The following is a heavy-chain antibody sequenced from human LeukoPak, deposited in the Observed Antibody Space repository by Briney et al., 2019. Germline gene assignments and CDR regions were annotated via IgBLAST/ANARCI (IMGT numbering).Heavy chain of an antibody. V-gene: IGHV3-23*01. CDR3: AKDLEDIVVVPAAIDY. D-gene: IGHD2-2*01. CDR2: ISGSGGST. CDR1: GFTFSSYA. Sequence: GGSLRLCCAASGFTFSSYAMSWVRQAPGKGLEWVSAISGSGGSTYYADSVKGRFTISRDNSKNTLYLQMNSLRAEDTAVYYCAKDLEDIVVVPAAIDYWGQGTLVTVSS. J-gene: IGHJ4*02.